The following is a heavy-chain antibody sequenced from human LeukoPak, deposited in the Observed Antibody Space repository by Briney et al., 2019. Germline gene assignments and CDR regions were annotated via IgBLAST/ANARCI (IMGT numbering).Heavy chain of an antibody. J-gene: IGHJ6*03. CDR3: ARGSEAKRYFDWSNYYYYYMDV. V-gene: IGHV3-7*01. CDR2: IKQDGSEK. CDR1: GFTFSSYW. Sequence: GGSLRLSCAASGFTFSSYWMSWVRQAPGKGLEWVANIKQDGSEKYYVDSVKGRFTISRDNAKNSLYLQMNSLRAEDTAVYYCARGSEAKRYFDWSNYYYYYMDVWGKGTTVTISS. D-gene: IGHD3-9*01.